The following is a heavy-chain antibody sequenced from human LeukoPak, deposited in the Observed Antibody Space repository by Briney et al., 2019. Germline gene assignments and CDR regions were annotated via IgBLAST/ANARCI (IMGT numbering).Heavy chain of an antibody. J-gene: IGHJ4*02. Sequence: GGSLRLSCAASGFTVRSNYLSWVRHATGKGLEWVSVIYSGGSTDYADSVKGRFTISRDNSKNTLYLQMNSLRAEDTAVYYCTKGTIWLPFDYWGQGTLVTVSS. CDR3: TKGTIWLPFDY. V-gene: IGHV3-66*01. D-gene: IGHD5-18*01. CDR2: IYSGGST. CDR1: GFTVRSNY.